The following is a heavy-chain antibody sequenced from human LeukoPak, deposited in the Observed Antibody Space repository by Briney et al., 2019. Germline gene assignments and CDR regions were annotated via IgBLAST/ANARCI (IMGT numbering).Heavy chain of an antibody. V-gene: IGHV4-59*01. CDR2: IYYSGST. CDR1: GGSITGYY. J-gene: IGHJ6*02. CDR3: ARDNAPYYYDSSGYYNYYYYGMDV. D-gene: IGHD3-22*01. Sequence: SETLSLTCTVSGGSITGYYWSWIRQPPGKGLEWIGYIYYSGSTNYNPSLKSRVTISVDTSKNQFSLKLSSVTAADTAVYYCARDNAPYYYDSSGYYNYYYYGMDVWGQGTTVTVSS.